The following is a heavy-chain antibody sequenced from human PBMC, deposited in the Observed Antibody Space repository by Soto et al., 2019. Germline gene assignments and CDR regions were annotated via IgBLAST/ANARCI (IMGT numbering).Heavy chain of an antibody. J-gene: IGHJ6*02. V-gene: IGHV3-21*02. CDR1: EFTFSVYS. D-gene: IGHD3-10*01. CDR2: ISSGSSYI. CDR3: TRDRVKIRGGYYHYYGMDV. Sequence: DVLLEESGGGLVKPGGSLRLSCVASEFTFSVYSMNWVRQAPGKGLEWVSSISSGSSYIYYADSVKGRFTISRDNDKSSLFLHMNSLRVDDTAVYYCTRDRVKIRGGYYHYYGMDVWGQGTTVTVSS.